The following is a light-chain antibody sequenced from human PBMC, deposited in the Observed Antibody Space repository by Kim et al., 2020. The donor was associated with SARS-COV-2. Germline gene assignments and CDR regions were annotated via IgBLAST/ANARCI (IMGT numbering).Light chain of an antibody. CDR1: SSDVGKYTL. V-gene: IGLV2-23*01. J-gene: IGLJ3*02. CDR3: SSYAGSTWV. Sequence: PEHSITISCTGTSSDVGKYTLVSWYQQRPGKAPKLMIYEGTERPSGVSHRFSGSKSGNTASLTISGLQAEDEADYYCSSYAGSTWVFGGGTQLTVL. CDR2: EGT.